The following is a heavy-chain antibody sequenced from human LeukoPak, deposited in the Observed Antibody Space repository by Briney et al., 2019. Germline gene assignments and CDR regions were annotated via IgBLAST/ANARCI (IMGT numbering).Heavy chain of an antibody. Sequence: SETLSLTCTGSGYSISSGYYWGWIRQPPGKGLEWIGSIYHSGSTYYNPSLKSRVTISVDTSKNQFSLKLSSVTAADTAVYYCARCTAMASDYWGQGTPVTVSS. CDR1: GYSISSGYY. CDR3: ARCTAMASDY. D-gene: IGHD5-18*01. V-gene: IGHV4-38-2*02. J-gene: IGHJ4*02. CDR2: IYHSGST.